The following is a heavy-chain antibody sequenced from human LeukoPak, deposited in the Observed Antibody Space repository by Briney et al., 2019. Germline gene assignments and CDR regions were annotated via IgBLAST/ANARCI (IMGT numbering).Heavy chain of an antibody. CDR2: IYSSGRT. CDR3: ARGPGARTSEAFDI. CDR1: GDSISNYY. D-gene: IGHD1-14*01. V-gene: IGHV4-4*07. Sequence: SETLSLTCTVSGDSISNYYWSWIRQPAGKGLGWIGRIYSSGRTNYNPSLKSRVTMSVDTSKNQISLKLSSVTAADTAVYYCARGPGARTSEAFDIWGQGTMVTVSS. J-gene: IGHJ3*02.